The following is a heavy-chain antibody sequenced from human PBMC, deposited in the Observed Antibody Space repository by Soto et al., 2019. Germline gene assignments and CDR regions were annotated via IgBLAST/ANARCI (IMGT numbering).Heavy chain of an antibody. CDR1: GGTFSSYA. Sequence: ASVKVSCKASGGTFSSYAISWVRQAPGQGLEWMGGIIPIFGTANYAQKFQGRVTITADESTSTAYMELSSLRSEDTAVYYCAREGKYYDFWSGLGTNYYWMDAWGQGPTVTVSS. J-gene: IGHJ6*02. V-gene: IGHV1-69*13. D-gene: IGHD3-3*01. CDR2: IIPIFGTA. CDR3: AREGKYYDFWSGLGTNYYWMDA.